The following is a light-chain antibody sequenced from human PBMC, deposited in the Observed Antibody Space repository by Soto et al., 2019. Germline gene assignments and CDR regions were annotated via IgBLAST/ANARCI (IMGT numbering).Light chain of an antibody. CDR2: GAS. CDR1: QSVSSSH. J-gene: IGKJ1*01. V-gene: IGKV3-20*01. Sequence: EIVLTQSPSTLSLSPGERATLSCRASQSVSSSHLAWYQQKPGQGPRLLIYGASNRATGIPDRFSGSGSGTDFTLTISRREPEDFAVYYCQQYGSSGTFGQGTKVDIK. CDR3: QQYGSSGT.